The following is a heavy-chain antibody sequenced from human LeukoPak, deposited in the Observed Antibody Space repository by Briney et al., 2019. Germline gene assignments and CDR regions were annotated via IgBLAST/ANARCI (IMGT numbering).Heavy chain of an antibody. Sequence: GGSPRLSCAASGFSFNESYMTWIRQAPGKGLEWVAYISGRSYSMYYADSVKGRFNISRDNSLNSLYLHMSSLRADDTAVYYCVRGKRRFDYWGQGTLVTVSS. CDR1: GFSFNESY. J-gene: IGHJ4*02. CDR2: ISGRSYSM. CDR3: VRGKRRFDY. V-gene: IGHV3-11*01.